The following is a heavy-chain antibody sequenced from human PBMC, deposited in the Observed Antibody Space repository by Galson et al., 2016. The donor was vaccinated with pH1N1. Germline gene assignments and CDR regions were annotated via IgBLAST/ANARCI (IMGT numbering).Heavy chain of an antibody. D-gene: IGHD6-19*01. CDR2: TYYRSKWFY. V-gene: IGHV6-1*01. Sequence: CAISGDSVSSNSAAWNWIRQSPSRGLEWLGRTYYRSKWFYNYAVSVQDRITINPDTSKNQFSLQLNSVTPEDTAVYYCARHSPGRAVGVFDCWGQGTLVTVSS. J-gene: IGHJ4*02. CDR3: ARHSPGRAVGVFDC. CDR1: GDSVSSNSAA.